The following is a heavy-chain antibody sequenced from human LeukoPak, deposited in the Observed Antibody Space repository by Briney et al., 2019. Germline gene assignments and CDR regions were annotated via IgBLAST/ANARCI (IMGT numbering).Heavy chain of an antibody. CDR1: GFTFSISW. CDR3: VSGRGY. D-gene: IGHD2-15*01. CDR2: IKEDGSVE. V-gene: IGHV3-7*01. J-gene: IGHJ4*02. Sequence: GGSLRLSCAASGFTFSISWMNWVRQAPVKGPEWVANIKEDGSVEQYVDSVKGRFIISRDNAKNSLFLQMNSLRTEDTGVYYCVSGRGYWGQGTLVTVSS.